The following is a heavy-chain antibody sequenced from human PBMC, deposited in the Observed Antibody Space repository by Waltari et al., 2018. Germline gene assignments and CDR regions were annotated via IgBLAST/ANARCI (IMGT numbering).Heavy chain of an antibody. CDR1: GYTFTSYA. CDR3: VRDMHDFWSGWPGFDP. D-gene: IGHD3-3*01. J-gene: IGHJ5*02. CDR2: INAGNGNT. Sequence: QVQLVQSGAEVKKPGASVKVSCQASGYTFTSYAMHWVRQAPGQRLEWMGWINAGNGNTKYSQKFQGRVTITRDTSASTAYMELSSLRSEDTAVYYCVRDMHDFWSGWPGFDPWGQGTLVTVSS. V-gene: IGHV1-3*01.